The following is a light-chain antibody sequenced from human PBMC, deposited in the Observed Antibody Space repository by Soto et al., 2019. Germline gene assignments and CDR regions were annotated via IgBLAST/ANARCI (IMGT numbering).Light chain of an antibody. V-gene: IGKV3-15*01. CDR1: QSVSSN. CDR2: GAS. J-gene: IGKJ2*01. Sequence: EIVMTQSPATLSVSPGERATLSCRASQSVSSNLAWYQQKPGQAPRLLIYGASTRATGIPARFSGSGSGTEFTLTISSLQSEDFATYYCQQSYSAPRYTFGQGTKLETK. CDR3: QQSYSAPRYT.